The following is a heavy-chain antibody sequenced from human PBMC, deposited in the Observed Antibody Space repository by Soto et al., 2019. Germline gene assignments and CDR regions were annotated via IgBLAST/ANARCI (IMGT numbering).Heavy chain of an antibody. Sequence: QVQLVQSGDEVKKTGASVKVSCRASGYTLTNYGISWVRQAPGQGLFWMGWISGHNGNTLYAQNVQDRLTLTIDTSTNTAYMELMSLKSDDTAMYYCLRYWQLAPWGQGTLVTVSS. J-gene: IGHJ5*02. CDR3: LRYWQLAP. CDR1: GYTLTNYG. D-gene: IGHD1-1*01. V-gene: IGHV1-18*01. CDR2: ISGHNGNT.